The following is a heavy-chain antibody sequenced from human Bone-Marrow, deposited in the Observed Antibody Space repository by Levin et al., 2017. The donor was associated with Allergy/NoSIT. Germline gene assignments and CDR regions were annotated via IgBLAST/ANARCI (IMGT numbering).Heavy chain of an antibody. CDR3: AKPRPSGWPDS. V-gene: IGHV3-23*05. Sequence: GESLKISCEASGFTFSMMGMHWVRPAPGKGLEWVSNIASSGTSTYYADSVKGRFTVSRDNSRNTLYLQMSSLRVDDTAVYYCAKPRPSGWPDSWGQGTLVTVSS. J-gene: IGHJ5*01. CDR1: GFTFSMMG. D-gene: IGHD3-22*01. CDR2: IASSGTST.